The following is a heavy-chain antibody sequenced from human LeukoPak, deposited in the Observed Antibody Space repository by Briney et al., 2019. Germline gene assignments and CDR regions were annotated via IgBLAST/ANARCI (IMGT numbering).Heavy chain of an antibody. J-gene: IGHJ3*01. CDR2: MNPNSGNT. D-gene: IGHD6-13*01. V-gene: IGHV1-8*01. CDR3: VRDARGAAAADEAFDL. Sequence: GASVKVSCKASGFTFTSHDFNWARQATGQGLEWMGWMNPNSGNTGYAQKFQGRVTMTRDTSLSTAYMELSSLRSEDTAMYYCVRDARGAAAADEAFDLWGQGTVVTVSS. CDR1: GFTFTSHD.